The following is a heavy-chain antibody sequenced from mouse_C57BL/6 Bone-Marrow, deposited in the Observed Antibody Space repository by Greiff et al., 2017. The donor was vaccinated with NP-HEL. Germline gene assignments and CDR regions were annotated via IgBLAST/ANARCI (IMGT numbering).Heavy chain of an antibody. CDR1: GFTFSDYG. CDR2: ISSGSSTI. Sequence: EVQVVESGGGLVKPGGSLKLSCAASGFTFSDYGMHWVRQAPEKGLEWVAYISSGSSTIYYADTVKGRFTISRDNAKNTLFLQMTSLRSEDTAMYYCARRGDYYGSSYGWYFDVWGTGTTVTVSS. D-gene: IGHD1-1*01. CDR3: ARRGDYYGSSYGWYFDV. J-gene: IGHJ1*03. V-gene: IGHV5-17*01.